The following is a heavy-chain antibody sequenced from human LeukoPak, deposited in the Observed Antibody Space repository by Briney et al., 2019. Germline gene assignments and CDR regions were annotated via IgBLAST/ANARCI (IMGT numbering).Heavy chain of an antibody. Sequence: GGSLRLSCAASGFTFSSYEMNWVRQAPGKGLEWVSYISSSGSTIYYADSVKGRFTISRDNAKNSLYLQMNSLRAEDTAVYYCAKERAYDILTGYFSDAFDIWGQGTMVTVSS. CDR2: ISSSGSTI. V-gene: IGHV3-48*03. CDR1: GFTFSSYE. J-gene: IGHJ3*02. CDR3: AKERAYDILTGYFSDAFDI. D-gene: IGHD3-9*01.